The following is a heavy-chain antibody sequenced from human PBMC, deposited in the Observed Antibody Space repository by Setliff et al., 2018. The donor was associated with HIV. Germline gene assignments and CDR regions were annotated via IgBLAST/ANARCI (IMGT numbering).Heavy chain of an antibody. Sequence: GSLRLSCSASGFLFSRYAMSWVRQAPGKGLEWVSVISGSGGSTSYADSVKGRFIASTDNAKNSLFLEMNSLKAEDTAVYYCARAYNVYDYRFDSSGYDYWGQGTLVTVSS. J-gene: IGHJ4*02. V-gene: IGHV3-23*01. CDR3: ARAYNVYDYRFDSSGYDY. D-gene: IGHD3-22*01. CDR2: ISGSGGST. CDR1: GFLFSRYA.